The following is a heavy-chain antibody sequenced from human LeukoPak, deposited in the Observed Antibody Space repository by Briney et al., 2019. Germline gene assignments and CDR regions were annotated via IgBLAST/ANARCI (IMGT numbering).Heavy chain of an antibody. CDR3: ARREGSHYSVDL. D-gene: IGHD2-15*01. Sequence: PETLSLNCTVSGASLSSYYWSWIRLPPGKGLEWIGSIYYSGVTNFDPSLKRRIAMSVDTSRNLFSLKLSSVTAADTAVYFCARREGSHYSVDLWGQGTTVTVSS. CDR1: GASLSSYY. J-gene: IGHJ6*02. V-gene: IGHV4-59*08. CDR2: IYYSGVT.